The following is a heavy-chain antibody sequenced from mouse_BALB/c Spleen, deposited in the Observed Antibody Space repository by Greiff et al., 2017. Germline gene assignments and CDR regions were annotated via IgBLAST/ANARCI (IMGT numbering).Heavy chain of an antibody. CDR1: GFTFSSFG. Sequence: EVQRVESGGGLVQPGGSRKLSCAASGFTFSSFGMHWVRQAPEKGLEWVAYISSGSSTIYYADTVKGRFTISRDNPKNTLYLQMSSLKSEDTAMYYCTSGGYYYGSSPAWFADWGQGTLVTVSA. CDR3: TSGGYYYGSSPAWFAD. D-gene: IGHD1-1*01. CDR2: ISSGSSTI. V-gene: IGHV5-17*02. J-gene: IGHJ3*01.